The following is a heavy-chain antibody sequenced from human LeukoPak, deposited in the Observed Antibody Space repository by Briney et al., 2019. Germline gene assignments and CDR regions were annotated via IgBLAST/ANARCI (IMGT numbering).Heavy chain of an antibody. V-gene: IGHV4-39*01. CDR3: ASQRTTYYDFWSGYYYSY. Sequence: PSETLSLTCTVSGGSISSSSYYWGRIRQPPGKGLEWIVSIYYSGSTYYNPSLKSRVTISVDTSKNQFSLKLSSVTAADTAVYYCASQRTTYYDFWSGYYYSYWGQGTLVTVSS. D-gene: IGHD3-3*01. J-gene: IGHJ4*02. CDR2: IYYSGST. CDR1: GGSISSSSYY.